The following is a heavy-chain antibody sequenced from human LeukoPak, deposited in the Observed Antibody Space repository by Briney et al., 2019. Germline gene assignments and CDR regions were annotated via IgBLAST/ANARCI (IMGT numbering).Heavy chain of an antibody. Sequence: GGSLRLSCAASGFTFSNAWMSWVRQAPGKGLEWVGCIKSKTDGGTTDYAAPVKGRFTISRDDSKNTLYLQMNSLKTEDTAVYYCTTLASDIWGQGTMVTVSS. CDR1: GFTFSNAW. V-gene: IGHV3-15*01. CDR2: IKSKTDGGTT. CDR3: TTLASDI. J-gene: IGHJ3*02.